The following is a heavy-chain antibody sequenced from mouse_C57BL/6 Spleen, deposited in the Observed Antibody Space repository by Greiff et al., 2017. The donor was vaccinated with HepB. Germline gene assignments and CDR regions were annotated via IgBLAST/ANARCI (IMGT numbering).Heavy chain of an antibody. CDR2: FYPGSGSI. J-gene: IGHJ2*01. D-gene: IGHD1-1*01. Sequence: LVESGAELVKPGASVKLSCKASGYTFTEYTIHWVKQRSGQGLEWIGWFYPGSGSIKYNEKFKDKATLTADKSSSTVYMELSRLTSEDSAVYFCARHEDKGYYYGSSPFDYWGQGTTLTVSS. V-gene: IGHV1-62-2*01. CDR1: GYTFTEYT. CDR3: ARHEDKGYYYGSSPFDY.